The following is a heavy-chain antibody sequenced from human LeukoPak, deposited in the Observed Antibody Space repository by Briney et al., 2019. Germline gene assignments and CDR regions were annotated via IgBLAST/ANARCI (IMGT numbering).Heavy chain of an antibody. CDR3: ARLFYYDSSGYYYALDY. J-gene: IGHJ4*02. V-gene: IGHV3-7*01. Sequence: GGSLRLSCAASGFTFSSYWMSWVRQAPGKGLEWVANIKQDGSEKYYVDSVKGRFTISRDNAKNSLYLQMNSLRAEDTAVYYCARLFYYDSSGYYYALDYWGQGTLVTVSS. CDR1: GFTFSSYW. CDR2: IKQDGSEK. D-gene: IGHD3-22*01.